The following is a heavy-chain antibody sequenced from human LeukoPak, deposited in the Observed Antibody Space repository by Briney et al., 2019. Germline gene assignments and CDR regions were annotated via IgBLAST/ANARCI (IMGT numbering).Heavy chain of an antibody. J-gene: IGHJ4*02. CDR3: ARPNHKDHCGTTGCYRYFDY. Sequence: SETLSLTCAVYGESFSGYYWTWIRQPPGKGLEWIGEVNHSGSTNYNPSLKSRVTISVDTSRNHFSLKLSSVTAADTAVYSCARPNHKDHCGTTGCYRYFDYWGQGTLVTVSS. CDR1: GESFSGYY. CDR2: VNHSGST. V-gene: IGHV4-34*01. D-gene: IGHD2-2*02.